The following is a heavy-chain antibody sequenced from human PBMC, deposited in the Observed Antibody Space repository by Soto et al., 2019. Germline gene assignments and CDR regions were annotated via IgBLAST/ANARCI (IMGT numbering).Heavy chain of an antibody. Sequence: QVQLVESGGGVVQPGRSLRLSCAASGFTFSSYGMHWVRQAPGKGLEWVAVISYDGSNKYYADSVKGRFTISRDNSKNTLYLQMNSLRAEDTAVYYCAKDVYGSGIYYFDYWGQGTLVTVSS. CDR2: ISYDGSNK. CDR1: GFTFSSYG. CDR3: AKDVYGSGIYYFDY. D-gene: IGHD3-10*01. V-gene: IGHV3-30*18. J-gene: IGHJ4*02.